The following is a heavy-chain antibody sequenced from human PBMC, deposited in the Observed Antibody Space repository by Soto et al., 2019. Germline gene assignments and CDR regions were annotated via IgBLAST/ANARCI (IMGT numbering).Heavy chain of an antibody. CDR1: GYTFTGYY. D-gene: IGHD1-1*01. CDR3: ARDNPSPGTPYGMDV. Sequence: ASVKVSCKASGYTFTGYYMHWVRQAPGQGLEWMGWINPNSGGTKYAQKFQGWVTMTRGTSISTAYMELSRLRSDDTAVYNCARDNPSPGTPYGMDVWGQGTTVTVSS. CDR2: INPNSGGT. J-gene: IGHJ6*02. V-gene: IGHV1-2*04.